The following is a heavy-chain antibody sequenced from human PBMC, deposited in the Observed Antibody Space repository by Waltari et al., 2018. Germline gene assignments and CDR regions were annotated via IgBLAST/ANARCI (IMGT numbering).Heavy chain of an antibody. Sequence: EVLLVESGGGVVQPGGSLTLSCATSGSLFSGYWMHWVRQSPGKGLVWVSEIDSTGGSTTYAYSVRGRFTISRDNDKNAIYLHMNSLRAEDTALYYCASLSAPIDYWGQGTLVTVSS. CDR1: GSLFSGYW. V-gene: IGHV3-74*01. CDR3: ASLSAPIDY. D-gene: IGHD6-25*01. CDR2: IDSTGGST. J-gene: IGHJ4*02.